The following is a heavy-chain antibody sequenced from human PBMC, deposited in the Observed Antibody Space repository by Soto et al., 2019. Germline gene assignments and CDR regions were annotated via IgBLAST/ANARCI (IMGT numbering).Heavy chain of an antibody. D-gene: IGHD6-19*01. CDR1: GFTFSSYG. V-gene: IGHV3-30*18. Sequence: QVQLVESGGGVVQPGRSLRLSCAASGFTFSSYGMHWVRQAPGKGLEWVAVISYDGSNKYYADSVKGRFTISRDNSKNTLYLQMNSLRAEDTAVYYCAKVRGGVTVAGAFDMWGQGTMVTVSS. J-gene: IGHJ3*02. CDR3: AKVRGGVTVAGAFDM. CDR2: ISYDGSNK.